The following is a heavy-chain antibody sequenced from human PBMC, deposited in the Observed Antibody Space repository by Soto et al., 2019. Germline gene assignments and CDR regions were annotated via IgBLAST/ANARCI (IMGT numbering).Heavy chain of an antibody. Sequence: QVQLVQSGTEVKKPGSSVKVSCKASGGTFSTLAVSWVRQAPGQGLEWMGGIIPIFGRPVYAQKFQGRVTMTADESTSIVYMKLSSLSSEDTAVYYCARAPYEDYAVPEPNSFDSWGQGTLVTVSS. CDR1: GGTFSTLA. CDR2: IIPIFGRP. V-gene: IGHV1-69*01. D-gene: IGHD4-17*01. J-gene: IGHJ4*02. CDR3: ARAPYEDYAVPEPNSFDS.